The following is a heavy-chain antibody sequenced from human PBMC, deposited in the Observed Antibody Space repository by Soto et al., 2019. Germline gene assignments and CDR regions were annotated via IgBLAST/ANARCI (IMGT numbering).Heavy chain of an antibody. CDR1: GFSLSTGGVG. V-gene: IGHV2-5*02. CDR3: AHRPQIGTTGSYNWFDP. D-gene: IGHD1-7*01. CDR2: IYWDDNK. J-gene: IGHJ5*02. Sequence: QITLKESGPTLVKPTQTLTLTCTFSGFSLSTGGVGVGWIRQPPGKALEWLALIYWDDNKRYSPSLKSRLTITQDTSKDQVVLRMTNMDPVDTATYYCAHRPQIGTTGSYNWFDPWGQGTLVTVSS.